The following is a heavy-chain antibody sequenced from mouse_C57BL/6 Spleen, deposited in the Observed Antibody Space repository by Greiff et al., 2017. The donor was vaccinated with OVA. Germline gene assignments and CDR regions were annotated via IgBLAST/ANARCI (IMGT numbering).Heavy chain of an antibody. V-gene: IGHV1-18*01. Sequence: EVKLVESGPELVKPGASVKIPCKASGYTFTDYNMDWVKQSHGKSLEWIGDINPNNGGTIYNQKFKGKATLTVDKSSSTAYMELRSLTSEDTAVYYCARYTTVVATGFDYWGQGTTLTVSS. D-gene: IGHD1-1*01. CDR1: GYTFTDYN. CDR3: ARYTTVVATGFDY. CDR2: INPNNGGT. J-gene: IGHJ2*01.